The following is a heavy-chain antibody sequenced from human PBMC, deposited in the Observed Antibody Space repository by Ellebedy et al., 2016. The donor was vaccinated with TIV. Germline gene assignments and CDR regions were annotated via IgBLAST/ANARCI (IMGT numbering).Heavy chain of an antibody. CDR2: FSYTGST. CDR3: ARRKVRSGPAFDY. V-gene: IGHV4-59*08. D-gene: IGHD3-10*01. CDR1: GASISSYS. Sequence: MPSETLSLTCTVSGASISSYSWAWIRQPPGMGLDYIGYFSYTGSTNYSPSLNSRVSISVDTSKNQFSLKLSSVTAADTAVYYCARRKVRSGPAFDYWGQGTPVTVSS. J-gene: IGHJ4*02.